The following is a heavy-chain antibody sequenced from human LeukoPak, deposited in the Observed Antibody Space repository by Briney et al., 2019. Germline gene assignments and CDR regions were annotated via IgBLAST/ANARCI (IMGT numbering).Heavy chain of an antibody. CDR1: GFSFSGHW. Sequence: GGSLRLSCAASGFSFSGHWMHWARQLPGKGLVWVSRISPTGSTTSYADSVKGRFTVSRDNAKNTLYLQVNNLRTEDTAVYYCARGPSSNWSGLDFWGQGTLLTVSS. J-gene: IGHJ4*02. CDR2: ISPTGSTT. D-gene: IGHD6-13*01. V-gene: IGHV3-74*01. CDR3: ARGPSSNWSGLDF.